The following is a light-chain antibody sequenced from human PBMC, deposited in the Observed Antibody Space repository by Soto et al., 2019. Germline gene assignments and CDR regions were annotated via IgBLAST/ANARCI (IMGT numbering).Light chain of an antibody. J-gene: IGKJ5*01. Sequence: TQSPSSLSASVGDRVTISCRASQGVSNDLAWYQQKPGQAPRLLIYDASNRATGIPARFSGSGSGTDFTLTISSLEPEDFAVYYCQQRSNWPPITFGQGTRLEIK. CDR2: DAS. CDR1: QGVSND. V-gene: IGKV3-11*01. CDR3: QQRSNWPPIT.